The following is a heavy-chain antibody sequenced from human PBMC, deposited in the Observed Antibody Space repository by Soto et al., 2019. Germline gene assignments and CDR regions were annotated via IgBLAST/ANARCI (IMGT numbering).Heavy chain of an antibody. CDR3: ARSPATAISYFDY. CDR1: GGSISSYY. Sequence: PSETLSLTCTVSGGSISSYYWSWIRQPPGKGLEWIGYIYYSGSTNYNPSLKSRVTISVDTSKNQFSLKLSSVTAADTAVYYCARSPATAISYFDYWGQGTLVTVSS. D-gene: IGHD2-21*02. V-gene: IGHV4-59*01. J-gene: IGHJ4*02. CDR2: IYYSGST.